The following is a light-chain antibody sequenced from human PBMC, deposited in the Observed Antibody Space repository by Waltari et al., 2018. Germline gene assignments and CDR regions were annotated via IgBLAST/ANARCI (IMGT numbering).Light chain of an antibody. CDR3: QQYYSSPRT. V-gene: IGKV4-1*01. Sequence: DIVMTQSPDPLAVSLGERATIHCKSSRSVLYSSNNKNYLAWYQQKPGQPPKLLISWASSRETGVPDRFSGSGSGTDFTLTISSLQAEDVAVYYCQQYYSSPRTFGQGTKVEIK. CDR1: RSVLYSSNNKNY. J-gene: IGKJ1*01. CDR2: WAS.